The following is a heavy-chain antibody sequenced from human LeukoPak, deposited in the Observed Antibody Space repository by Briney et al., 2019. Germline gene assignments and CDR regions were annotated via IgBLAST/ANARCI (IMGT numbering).Heavy chain of an antibody. CDR1: GFTFGDYA. D-gene: IGHD6-13*01. J-gene: IGHJ6*03. Sequence: GRSLRLSCTASGFTFGDYAMSWVRQAPGKGLEWVGFIRSKAYGGTTEYAASVKVRFTISRDDSKSIAYLQMNSLKTEDTAVYYCTRDAPLYSSSWTYYYYYYMDVWGKGTTVTVSS. V-gene: IGHV3-49*04. CDR3: TRDAPLYSSSWTYYYYYYMDV. CDR2: IRSKAYGGTT.